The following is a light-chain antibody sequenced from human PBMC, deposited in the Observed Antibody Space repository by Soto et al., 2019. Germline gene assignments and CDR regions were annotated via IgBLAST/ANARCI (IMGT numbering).Light chain of an antibody. CDR3: NPYRLTHLSV. J-gene: IGLJ1*01. CDR1: STDVGGYNA. CDR2: EVT. V-gene: IGLV2-14*01. Sequence: QSALSQPASVSGSPGQTITISCTGTSTDVGGYNAVSWYQHHPGKAPKLIIYEVTHRPSGVSDRFSASKSGNTASLTISGLQAEDEADYYCNPYRLTHLSVFGTGLKFTV.